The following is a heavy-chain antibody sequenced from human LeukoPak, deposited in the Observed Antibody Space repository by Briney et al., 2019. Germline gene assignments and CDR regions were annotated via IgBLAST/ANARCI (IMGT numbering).Heavy chain of an antibody. Sequence: GGSLRLSCVVSGFAISSSWMTWVRQVPGEGLEWVANINQDGSEKHYVDPVRGRFTISRDNARDSLYLQMNSLGDTAVYYCAREPGLGYAFDIWGQGTKVTVSS. CDR3: AREPGLGYAFDI. CDR2: INQDGSEK. V-gene: IGHV3-7*01. D-gene: IGHD1-1*01. J-gene: IGHJ3*02. CDR1: GFAISSSW.